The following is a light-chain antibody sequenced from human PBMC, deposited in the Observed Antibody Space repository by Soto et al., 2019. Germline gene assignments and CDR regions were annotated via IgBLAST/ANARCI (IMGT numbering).Light chain of an antibody. CDR2: DTS. V-gene: IGKV3-15*01. CDR1: QSVSIH. J-gene: IGKJ5*01. CDR3: QQYSNWPPIT. Sequence: VMTQSPGTLSVSLGERATLSCSASQSVSIHLAWYQQKPGQAPRLLIYDTSTRATGIPARFSGSGSGTEFTLTISSLQSEDFAVYYCQQYSNWPPITFGQGTRLEIK.